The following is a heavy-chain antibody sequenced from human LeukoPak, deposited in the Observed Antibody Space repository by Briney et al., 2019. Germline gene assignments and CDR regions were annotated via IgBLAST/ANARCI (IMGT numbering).Heavy chain of an antibody. CDR1: GFTFSSYS. Sequence: GGSLRLSCAASGFTFSSYSMNWVRQAPGKGLEWVSSISSSSSYIYYADSVKGRFTISRHNSKNTLYLQMNSLRAEDTAVYYCARDLADFWSGYYVWGQGTLVTVSS. D-gene: IGHD3-3*01. V-gene: IGHV3-21*04. CDR2: ISSSSSYI. CDR3: ARDLADFWSGYYV. J-gene: IGHJ4*02.